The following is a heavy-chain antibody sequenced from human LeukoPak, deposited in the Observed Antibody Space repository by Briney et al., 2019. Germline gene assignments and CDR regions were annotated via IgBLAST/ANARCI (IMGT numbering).Heavy chain of an antibody. D-gene: IGHD6-19*01. Sequence: SETLSLTCTVSGGSISSSSYYWGWIRQPPGKGLEWIGSIYYSGSTYYNPSLKSRVTISVDTSKNQFSLKLSSVTAADTAVYYCARHESAVAGTFDYWGQGTLVTVSS. CDR1: GGSISSSSYY. J-gene: IGHJ4*02. CDR2: IYYSGST. CDR3: ARHESAVAGTFDY. V-gene: IGHV4-39*01.